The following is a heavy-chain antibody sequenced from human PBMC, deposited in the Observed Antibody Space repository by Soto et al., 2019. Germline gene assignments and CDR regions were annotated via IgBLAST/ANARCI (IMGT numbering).Heavy chain of an antibody. D-gene: IGHD1-26*01. CDR1: GYSISSGYY. CDR2: IYHSGST. CDR3: ARGLGGSYYYYYGMDV. Sequence: PSETLSLTCAVSGYSISSGYYWGWIRQPPGKGLEWIGSIYHSGSTYYNPSLKSRVTISVDTSENQFSLKLSSVTAADTAVYYCARGLGGSYYYYYGMDVWGQGTTVTVS. V-gene: IGHV4-38-2*01. J-gene: IGHJ6*02.